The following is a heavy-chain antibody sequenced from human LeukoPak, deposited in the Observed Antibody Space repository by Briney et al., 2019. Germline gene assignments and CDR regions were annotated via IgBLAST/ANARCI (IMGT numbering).Heavy chain of an antibody. Sequence: GGSLRLSCAASGFTFSSYSMNWVRQAPGKGLEWVSFISSSSSYIYYADSVKGRFTISRDNAKNSLYLQMNSLRAEDTAVYYCTRDEDFYSSSSDYWGQGTLVTVSS. D-gene: IGHD6-6*01. V-gene: IGHV3-21*01. CDR2: ISSSSSYI. CDR1: GFTFSSYS. J-gene: IGHJ4*02. CDR3: TRDEDFYSSSSDY.